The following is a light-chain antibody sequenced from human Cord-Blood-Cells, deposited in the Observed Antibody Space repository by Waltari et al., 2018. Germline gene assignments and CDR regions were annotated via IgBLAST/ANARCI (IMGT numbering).Light chain of an antibody. CDR1: QSVSNSH. CDR3: QQYGSSPPIT. V-gene: IGKV3-20*01. J-gene: IGKJ5*01. CDR2: GAA. Sequence: EIVLTQSPGTLSLSPGDRATLSCRARQSVSNSHLTWYQQTPGQSPSPLLYGAASRATGIPDRFSGSGSGTDFTLTISRLEPEDFAVYYCQQYGSSPPITFGQGTRLEIK.